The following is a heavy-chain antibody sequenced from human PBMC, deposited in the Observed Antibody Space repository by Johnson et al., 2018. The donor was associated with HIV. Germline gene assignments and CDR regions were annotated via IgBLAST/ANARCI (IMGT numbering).Heavy chain of an antibody. CDR3: ARGGPFHAFDI. CDR1: GMIFSNLW. CDR2: IGYSASDT. Sequence: MLLVESGGGLVKPGGSLRVSCEASGMIFSNLWMNWVRQAPGKGLEWVASIGYSASDTYYADSVKGRFTISRDNSKNTLYLQMNSLRAEDTAVYYCARGGPFHAFDIWGHGTTVTVSS. D-gene: IGHD2-21*01. V-gene: IGHV3-21*01. J-gene: IGHJ3*02.